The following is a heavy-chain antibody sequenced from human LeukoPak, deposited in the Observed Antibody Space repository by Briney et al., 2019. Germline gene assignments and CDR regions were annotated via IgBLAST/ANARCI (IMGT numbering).Heavy chain of an antibody. CDR1: GFTFDDYG. V-gene: IGHV3-20*04. CDR3: ARGRRYCSSTSCYTGAFDI. J-gene: IGHJ3*02. Sequence: GFLRLSCAASGFTFDDYGMSWVRQAPGKGLEWVSGINWNGGSTGYADSVKGRFTISRDNAKNSLYLQMNSLRAEDTALYYCARGRRYCSSTSCYTGAFDIWGQGTMVTVSS. CDR2: INWNGGST. D-gene: IGHD2-2*02.